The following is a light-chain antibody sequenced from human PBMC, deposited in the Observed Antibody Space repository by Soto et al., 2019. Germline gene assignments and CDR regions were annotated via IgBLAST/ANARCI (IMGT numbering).Light chain of an antibody. J-gene: IGLJ1*01. V-gene: IGLV2-23*01. CDR3: CSYAGSRTYV. CDR2: EGS. Sequence: QSALTQPASVSGSPGQSIAISCTGTSSDVGSYNLVSWYQQYPGKAPKVMIYEGSKRPSGVSNRFSGSKSGNTASLTISGLQAEDEADYYCCSYAGSRTYVFGTGTKVTVL. CDR1: SSDVGSYNL.